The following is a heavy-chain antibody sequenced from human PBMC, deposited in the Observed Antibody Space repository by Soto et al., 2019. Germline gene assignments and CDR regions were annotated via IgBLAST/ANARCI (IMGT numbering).Heavy chain of an antibody. J-gene: IGHJ4*02. CDR2: INHSGST. V-gene: IGHV4-34*01. Sequence: SETLSLTCAVYGGSFSGYYWSWIRQPPGKGLEWIGEINHSGSTNYNPSLKSRVTISVDTSKNQFSLKLSSVTAADTAVYYCARGERVAAHIFDYWGQGTLVTVSS. D-gene: IGHD6-6*01. CDR3: ARGERVAAHIFDY. CDR1: GGSFSGYY.